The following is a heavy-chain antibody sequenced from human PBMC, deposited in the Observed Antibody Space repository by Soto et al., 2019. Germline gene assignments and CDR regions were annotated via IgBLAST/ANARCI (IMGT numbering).Heavy chain of an antibody. CDR1: GYTFTTYG. CDR3: AREGRGYEDY. Sequence: QVQLVQSGAEVKKPGASVEVSCKTSGYTFTTYGISWVRQAPGQGFEWMGWISANNGNTNHSQKFRGRISMTTDTSTSTAYMEVRSLRSDDTAVYYCAREGRGYEDYWGQGTLVIVSS. J-gene: IGHJ4*02. D-gene: IGHD5-12*01. V-gene: IGHV1-18*01. CDR2: ISANNGNT.